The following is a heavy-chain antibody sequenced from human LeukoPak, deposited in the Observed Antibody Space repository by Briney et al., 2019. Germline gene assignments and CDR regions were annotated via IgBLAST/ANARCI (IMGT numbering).Heavy chain of an antibody. V-gene: IGHV3-7*01. Sequence: GGSLRLPCAASGFTFSTYWMSWVRQAPGKGLEWVANIKQDGSEKYYVDSVKGRFTISRDNAKNSLYLQMNSLRAEDTAVYYCARDRNSGSYGDYWGQGTLVTVSS. CDR2: IKQDGSEK. J-gene: IGHJ4*02. D-gene: IGHD1-26*01. CDR3: ARDRNSGSYGDY. CDR1: GFTFSTYW.